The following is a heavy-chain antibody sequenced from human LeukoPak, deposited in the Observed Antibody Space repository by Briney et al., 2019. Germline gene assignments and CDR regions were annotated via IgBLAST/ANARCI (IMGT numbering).Heavy chain of an antibody. D-gene: IGHD7-27*01. J-gene: IGHJ4*02. Sequence: PGGSLRLSCAVSGFTLSNYGMHWVRQAPGRGLEWVAVMWYDGSNKYYADSVRGRFTISRDSSKNTLYLQMNSLRAEDTAVYYCAKSGRNWAYLEYWGQGTLVTVSS. CDR2: MWYDGSNK. CDR3: AKSGRNWAYLEY. V-gene: IGHV3-33*06. CDR1: GFTLSNYG.